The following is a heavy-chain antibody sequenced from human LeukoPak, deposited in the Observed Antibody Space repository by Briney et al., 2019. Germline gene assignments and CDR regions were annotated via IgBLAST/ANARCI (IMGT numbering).Heavy chain of an antibody. CDR2: ISSGGTTI. V-gene: IGHV3-48*03. Sequence: GGSLRLSCAASGFTFTSYELYWVRQAPGKGLEWISYISSGGTTIKYADSVRGRFTISRDDGRESVYLQMNRLRVEDTSIYFCGASRQYVGAFDIWGQGTLVSVSS. J-gene: IGHJ3*02. D-gene: IGHD1-26*01. CDR1: GFTFTSYE. CDR3: GASRQYVGAFDI.